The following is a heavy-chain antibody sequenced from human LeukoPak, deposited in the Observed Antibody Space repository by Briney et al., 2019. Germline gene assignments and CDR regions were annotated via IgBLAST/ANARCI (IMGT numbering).Heavy chain of an antibody. CDR3: ARAGDSSGWYSWANFDY. V-gene: IGHV3-11*01. D-gene: IGHD6-19*01. J-gene: IGHJ4*02. Sequence: GGSLRLSCAASGFTFSDYNMRWIRQAPGKGLEWVSSISRSGSTKYYADSVKGRFTISRDNAKNSLFLQMNSLRAEDTAVYYCARAGDSSGWYSWANFDYWGQGTLVTVSS. CDR2: ISRSGSTK. CDR1: GFTFSDYN.